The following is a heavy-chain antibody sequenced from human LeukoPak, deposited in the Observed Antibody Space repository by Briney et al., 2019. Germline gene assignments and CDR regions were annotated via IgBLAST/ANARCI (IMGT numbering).Heavy chain of an antibody. Sequence: AASVKVSCKVFGYSFTGYYMVWVRQAPGQGLEWMGWINPVSGATAYAQNFQGRVTMTRDTSLYTAYMQLTRLRSDDTAVYYCARIDCSGGSCSPFGFDYWGQGTLVTVSS. CDR1: GYSFTGYY. CDR3: ARIDCSGGSCSPFGFDY. D-gene: IGHD2-15*01. CDR2: INPVSGAT. J-gene: IGHJ4*02. V-gene: IGHV1-2*02.